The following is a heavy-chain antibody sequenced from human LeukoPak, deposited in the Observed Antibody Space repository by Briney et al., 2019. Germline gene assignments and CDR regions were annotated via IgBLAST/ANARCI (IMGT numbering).Heavy chain of an antibody. Sequence: SETLSLTCTVSGGSISSYYWTWIRPPPGKGLEWNGYISYSGSTNYNPSLKSRVTISVDTSKNQVSLNLSSVTAADTAVYYCAKGGSWFDPWGQGTLVTVSS. D-gene: IGHD3-16*01. CDR3: AKGGSWFDP. J-gene: IGHJ5*02. CDR2: ISYSGST. CDR1: GGSISSYY. V-gene: IGHV4-59*08.